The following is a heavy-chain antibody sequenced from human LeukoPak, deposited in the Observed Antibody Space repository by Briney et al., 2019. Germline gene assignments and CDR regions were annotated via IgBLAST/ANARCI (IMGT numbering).Heavy chain of an antibody. D-gene: IGHD3-9*01. CDR1: GSTFSSYA. J-gene: IGHJ4*02. CDR3: ARARGRYIDFLDY. V-gene: IGHV4-38-2*01. Sequence: PGGSLRLSCAASGSTFSSYAMSWVRQAPGKGLEWIGNIYYSGSAYYNPSLKSQVTISVDTSKNQFSLRLTSVTAADTAVYYCARARGRYIDFLDYWGQGTLITVSS. CDR2: IYYSGSA.